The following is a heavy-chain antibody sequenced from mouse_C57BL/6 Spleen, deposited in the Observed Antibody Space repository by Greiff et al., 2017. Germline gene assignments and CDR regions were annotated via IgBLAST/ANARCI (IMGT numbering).Heavy chain of an antibody. CDR2: IYPGDGDT. CDR3: AREGGNYYAMDY. V-gene: IGHV1-80*01. J-gene: IGHJ4*01. CDR1: GYAFSSYW. Sequence: LQESGAELVKPGASVKISCKASGYAFSSYWMNWVKQRPGKGLEWIGQIYPGDGDTNYNGKFKGKATLTADKSSSTAYMQLSSLTSEDSAVYVCAREGGNYYAMDYWGQGTSVTVSS.